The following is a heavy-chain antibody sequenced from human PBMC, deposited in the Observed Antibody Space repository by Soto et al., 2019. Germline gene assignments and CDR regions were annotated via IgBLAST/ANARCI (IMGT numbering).Heavy chain of an antibody. CDR3: ARVVPDGYSEY. CDR2: IYYSGST. Sequence: SETLSLTCTVSGASISSYYWSWIRQPPGKGLEWIGYIYYSGSTRYNPSLKSRVTISVDTSKNQFSLNLNSMTAADTAVYSCARVVPDGYSEYWGQGTLVTVSS. V-gene: IGHV4-59*01. CDR1: GASISSYY. J-gene: IGHJ4*02. D-gene: IGHD5-12*01.